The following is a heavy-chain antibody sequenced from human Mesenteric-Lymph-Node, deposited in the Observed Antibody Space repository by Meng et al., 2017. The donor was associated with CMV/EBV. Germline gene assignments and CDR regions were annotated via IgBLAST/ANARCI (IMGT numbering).Heavy chain of an antibody. D-gene: IGHD1-26*01. J-gene: IGHJ4*02. CDR3: ARVGAISSFDY. V-gene: IGHV3-7*01. CDR2: IKQDGSEK. CDR1: GFTFSSYW. Sequence: GGLRLSCAASGFTFSSYWMSWVRQAPGKGLEWVANIKQDGSEKYYVDSVKGRFTISRDNAKNSLYLQMNSLRAEDTAVYYCARVGAISSFDYWCQGTLVTVSS.